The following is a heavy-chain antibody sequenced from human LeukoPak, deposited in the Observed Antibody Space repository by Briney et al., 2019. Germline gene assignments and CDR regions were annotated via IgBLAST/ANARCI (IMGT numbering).Heavy chain of an antibody. Sequence: PGGSLRLSCAASGFTFSSYGMHWVRQAPGKGLEWVAVISYDGSNKYYADSVKGRFTISRDNSKNTLYLQMNSLRAEDTAVYYCAKGANGWELFSVAFDIWGQGTMVTVSS. V-gene: IGHV3-30*18. CDR2: ISYDGSNK. CDR3: AKGANGWELFSVAFDI. J-gene: IGHJ3*02. D-gene: IGHD1-26*01. CDR1: GFTFSSYG.